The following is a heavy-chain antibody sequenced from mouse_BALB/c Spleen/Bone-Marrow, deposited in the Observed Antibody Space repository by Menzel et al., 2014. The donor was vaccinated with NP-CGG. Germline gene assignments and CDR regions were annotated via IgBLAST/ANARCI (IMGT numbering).Heavy chain of an antibody. CDR2: ISSGGSYT. Sequence: EVHLVESGGGLVKPGGSLKLSCAASGFTFSSYAMSWVRQSPEKRLEWVAEISSGGSYTYYPGTVTGRFTISRDNAKNTLYLEMSSLRSEDTAMYYCASKTGTGYWYFDVWGAGTTVTVSS. V-gene: IGHV5-9-4*01. CDR3: ASKTGTGYWYFDV. D-gene: IGHD4-1*01. J-gene: IGHJ1*01. CDR1: GFTFSSYA.